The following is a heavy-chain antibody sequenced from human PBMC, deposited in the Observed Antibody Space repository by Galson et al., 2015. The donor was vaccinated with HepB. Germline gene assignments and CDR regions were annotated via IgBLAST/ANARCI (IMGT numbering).Heavy chain of an antibody. CDR3: ARDSTSGSLDY. CDR2: INTNTGNP. Sequence: SVKVSCKASGYSFSSYDMNWVRQAPGQGLEWMGWINTNTGNPTYAQGFTGRFVFSLDTSVSTAYLQISSLKTEDTAVYYCARDSTSGSLDYWGQGTLVTVSS. V-gene: IGHV7-4-1*02. D-gene: IGHD6-19*01. J-gene: IGHJ4*02. CDR1: GYSFSSYD.